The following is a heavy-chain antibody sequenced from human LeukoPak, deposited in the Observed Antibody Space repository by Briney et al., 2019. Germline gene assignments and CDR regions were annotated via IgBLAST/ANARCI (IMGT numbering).Heavy chain of an antibody. CDR3: AREYTRPWGQTDASDI. CDR1: GFTFSSYW. J-gene: IGHJ3*02. D-gene: IGHD3-16*01. Sequence: GGSLRLSCAASGFTFSSYWMSWVRQAPGKGLEWVANIKQDGSEKYYVDSVKGRFTISRDNAKNSLYLQMNSLRAEDTAVYYCAREYTRPWGQTDASDIWGQGTMVTVSS. CDR2: IKQDGSEK. V-gene: IGHV3-7*03.